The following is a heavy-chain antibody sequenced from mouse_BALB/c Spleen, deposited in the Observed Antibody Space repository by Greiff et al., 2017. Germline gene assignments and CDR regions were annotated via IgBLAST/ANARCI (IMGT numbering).Heavy chain of an antibody. J-gene: IGHJ2*01. CDR2: ISSGGST. CDR1: GFTFSSYA. V-gene: IGHV5-6-5*01. Sequence: EVNVVESGGGLVKPGGSLKLSCAASGFTFSSYAMSWVRQTPEKRLEWVASISSGGSTYYPDSVKGRFTISRDNARNILYLQMSSLRSEDTAMYYCARSYDGYWGQGTTLTVSS. D-gene: IGHD2-12*01. CDR3: ARSYDGY.